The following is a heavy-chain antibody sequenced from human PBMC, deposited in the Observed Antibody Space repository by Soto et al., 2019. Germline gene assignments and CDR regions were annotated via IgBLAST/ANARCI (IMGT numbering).Heavy chain of an antibody. V-gene: IGHV4-30-2*01. D-gene: IGHD3-10*01. CDR2: IYHSGST. CDR3: ARHFSVGSGSLAYGMDV. CDR1: GGSISSGGYS. J-gene: IGHJ6*02. Sequence: LSLTCAVSGGSISSGGYSWSWIRQPPGKGLEWIGYIYHSGSTYYNPSLKSRVTISVDRSKNQFSLKLSSVTAADTAVYYCARHFSVGSGSLAYGMDVWGQGTTVTVSS.